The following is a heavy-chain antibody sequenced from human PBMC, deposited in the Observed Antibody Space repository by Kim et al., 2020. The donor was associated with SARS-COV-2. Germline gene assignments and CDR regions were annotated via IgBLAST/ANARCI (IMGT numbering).Heavy chain of an antibody. Sequence: ASVKVSCKVSGYTLTELSMHWVRQAPGKGLEWMGGFDPEDGETIYAQKFQGRVTMTEDTSTDTAYMELSSLRSEDTAVYYCATPWGFGEFSPGVYYYGMDVWGQGTTVTVSS. J-gene: IGHJ6*02. CDR2: FDPEDGET. CDR1: GYTLTELS. CDR3: ATPWGFGEFSPGVYYYGMDV. V-gene: IGHV1-24*01. D-gene: IGHD3-10*01.